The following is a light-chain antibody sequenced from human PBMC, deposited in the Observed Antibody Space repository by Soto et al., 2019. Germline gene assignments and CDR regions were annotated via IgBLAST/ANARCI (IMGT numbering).Light chain of an antibody. V-gene: IGLV2-8*01. CDR3: QVWDTRAVV. J-gene: IGLJ2*01. CDR1: SSDIGGYNS. Sequence: QSALAQSPSASGSPGQSVTISCTGTSSDIGGYNSVSWYQQHPGKAPEVMIYDVTKRPSGVPDRFSGSKSGNTASLTIIRAQPGDEADYYCQVWDTRAVVFGGGTKVTVL. CDR2: DVT.